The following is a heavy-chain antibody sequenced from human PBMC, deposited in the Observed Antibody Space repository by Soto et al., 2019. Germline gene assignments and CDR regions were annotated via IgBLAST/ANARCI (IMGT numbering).Heavy chain of an antibody. CDR1: GYTFTSYG. V-gene: IGHV1-18*01. J-gene: IGHJ4*02. CDR2: ISAYNGNT. Sequence: QVQLVQSGAEVKKPGASVKVSCKASGYTFTSYGISWVRQAPGQGLEWMGWISAYNGNTNYAQKLQGRVTMTTDTSTSTAYMELRSLRSDDTGVYYCARSERDSSGYLDQYYFDYWGQGTLVTVSS. CDR3: ARSERDSSGYLDQYYFDY. D-gene: IGHD3-22*01.